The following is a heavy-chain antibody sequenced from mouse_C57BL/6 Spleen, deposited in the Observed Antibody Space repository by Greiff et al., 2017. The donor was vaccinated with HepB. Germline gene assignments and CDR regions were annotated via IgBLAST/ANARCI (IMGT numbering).Heavy chain of an antibody. CDR1: GYTFTSYW. CDR3: ARGTTVSY. J-gene: IGHJ2*01. D-gene: IGHD1-1*01. CDR2: IYPGSGST. Sequence: QVQLQQPGAELVKPGASVKMSCKASGYTFTSYWITWVKQRPGQGLEWIGDIYPGSGSTNYNEKFKSKATLTVVTSSSTAYMQLSSLTSEDSAVYYCARGTTVSYWGQGTTLTVSS. V-gene: IGHV1-55*01.